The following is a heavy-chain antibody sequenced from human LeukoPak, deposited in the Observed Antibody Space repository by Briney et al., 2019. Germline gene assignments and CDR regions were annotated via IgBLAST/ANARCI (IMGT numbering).Heavy chain of an antibody. Sequence: AASVKVSCKASGGTFSSYAISWVRQAPGQGLEWMGGIIPIFGTANYAQKFQGRVTLTTDESTSTAYMALSSLRSEDTAVYYCARDSLFPMDYWGQGTLVTVSS. CDR1: GGTFSSYA. J-gene: IGHJ4*02. CDR2: IIPIFGTA. CDR3: ARDSLFPMDY. V-gene: IGHV1-69*05.